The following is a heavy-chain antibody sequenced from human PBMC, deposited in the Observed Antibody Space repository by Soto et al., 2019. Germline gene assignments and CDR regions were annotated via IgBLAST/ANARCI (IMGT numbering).Heavy chain of an antibody. D-gene: IGHD3-16*01. CDR2: IHYSGST. J-gene: IGHJ4*02. Sequence: PSETLSLTCAFYGDSFSGYYLTWIRQPPEKGLEWIGEIHYSGSTNYNPSLKSRVTISVDTSKNQFSLKLSSVTAADTAVYYCARRTGSGSRTGGVRSKSTAYYFDYWGQGTLVNVSS. CDR1: GDSFSGYY. V-gene: IGHV4-34*01. CDR3: ARRTGSGSRTGGVRSKSTAYYFDY.